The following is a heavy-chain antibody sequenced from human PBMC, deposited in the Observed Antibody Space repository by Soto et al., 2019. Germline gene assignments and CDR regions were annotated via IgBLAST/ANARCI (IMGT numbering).Heavy chain of an antibody. CDR3: ASLDYGDYYYYGMDV. V-gene: IGHV1-8*01. Sequence: ASVKVSCKASGYTFTSYDINWVRQATGQGLEWMGWMNPNSGNTGYAQKFQGRVTMTRNTSISTAYMELGSLRSEDTAVYYCASLDYGDYYYYGMDVWGRGTTVTVSS. CDR2: MNPNSGNT. CDR1: GYTFTSYD. J-gene: IGHJ6*02. D-gene: IGHD4-17*01.